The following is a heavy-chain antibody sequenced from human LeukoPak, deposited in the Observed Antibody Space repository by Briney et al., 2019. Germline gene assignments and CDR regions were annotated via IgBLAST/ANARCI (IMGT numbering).Heavy chain of an antibody. Sequence: RWASVKVSCKASGYTFTGYYMHWVRQAHGQGLEWMGWINPNSGGTNYAQKFQGRVTMTRDTSISTAYMELSRLRSDDTAVYYCARTDTAMAHDAFDIWGQGTMVTVSS. CDR2: INPNSGGT. CDR1: GYTFTGYY. CDR3: ARTDTAMAHDAFDI. J-gene: IGHJ3*02. D-gene: IGHD5-18*01. V-gene: IGHV1-2*02.